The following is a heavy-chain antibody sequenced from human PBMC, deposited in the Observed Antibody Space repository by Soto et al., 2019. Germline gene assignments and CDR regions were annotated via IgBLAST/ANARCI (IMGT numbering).Heavy chain of an antibody. CDR2: ISYDGSNK. Sequence: GGSLRLSCAASGFNFSSYAMHSVRQAPGKGLEWVAVISYDGSNKYYADSVKGRFTISRDNSKNTLYLQMNSLRAEDAAVYYCARSTTPGPYYYGMDVWGQGTTVTVSS. V-gene: IGHV3-30-3*01. J-gene: IGHJ6*02. CDR3: ARSTTPGPYYYGMDV. CDR1: GFNFSSYA. D-gene: IGHD1-1*01.